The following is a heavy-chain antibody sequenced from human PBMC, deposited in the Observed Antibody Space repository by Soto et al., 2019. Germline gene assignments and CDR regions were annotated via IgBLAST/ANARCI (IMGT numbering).Heavy chain of an antibody. CDR1: GYTFTRSG. CDR2: INGYNGNT. D-gene: IGHD3-16*01. J-gene: IGHJ6*02. Sequence: QVQLVQSGAEVKKPGASVKVSCKASGYTFTRSGISWVRQAPGQGLEWMGWINGYNGNTNYTQKIQGRITMTTDTPTSKAYMELRSLRSDDTAVYYCARMGDVPYYYYGMDVWGQGTTVIVSS. CDR3: ARMGDVPYYYYGMDV. V-gene: IGHV1-18*01.